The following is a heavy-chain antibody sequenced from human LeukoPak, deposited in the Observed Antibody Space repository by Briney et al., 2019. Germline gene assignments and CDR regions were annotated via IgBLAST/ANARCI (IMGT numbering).Heavy chain of an antibody. CDR2: ISWNSGSI. V-gene: IGHV3-9*01. CDR1: GFTFDDYA. Sequence: GGSLRLSCAASGFTFDDYAMHWVRQAPGKGLEWVSGISWNSGSIGYADSVKGRFTISRDNAKNSLYLQMNSLRAEDTALYYCAKDGNEWLLSNWFDPWGQGTLVTVSS. J-gene: IGHJ5*02. D-gene: IGHD3-3*01. CDR3: AKDGNEWLLSNWFDP.